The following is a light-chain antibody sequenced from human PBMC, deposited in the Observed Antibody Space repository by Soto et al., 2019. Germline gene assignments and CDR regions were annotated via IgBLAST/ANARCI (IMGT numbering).Light chain of an antibody. CDR1: SSNIGSNT. V-gene: IGLV1-44*01. J-gene: IGLJ1*01. CDR3: SSYTTSSTRV. CDR2: EVT. Sequence: QSVLTQPPSASGTPGQRVTISCSGSSSNIGSNTVNWYHQLPGTAPKLLIYEVTNRPSGVSNRFSGSKSGNTASLTISGLQAEDEADYYCSSYTTSSTRVFGTGTKLTVL.